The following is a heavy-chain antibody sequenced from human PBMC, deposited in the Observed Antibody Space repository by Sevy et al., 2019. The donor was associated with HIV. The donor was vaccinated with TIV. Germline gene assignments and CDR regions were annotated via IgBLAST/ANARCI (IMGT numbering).Heavy chain of an antibody. Sequence: GGSLRLSCTASGFTFSTYAMYWVRQAPGKGLEWVAVISDDGNNKDYADSVKGRFTVSRDNSKNTLYLQMYSLRAEDTAVYYCANHYYDTTGYYYPLDYWGQGTLVTVSS. V-gene: IGHV3-30*04. CDR2: ISDDGNNK. CDR1: GFTFSTYA. J-gene: IGHJ4*02. CDR3: ANHYYDTTGYYYPLDY. D-gene: IGHD3-22*01.